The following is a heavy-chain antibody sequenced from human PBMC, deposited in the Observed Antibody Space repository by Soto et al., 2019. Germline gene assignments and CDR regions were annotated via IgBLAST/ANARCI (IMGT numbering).Heavy chain of an antibody. CDR3: ARDPWRTPPEAAFDV. V-gene: IGHV4-31*03. CDR1: GGSISSAGYY. D-gene: IGHD1-1*01. CDR2: IYFSGGT. J-gene: IGHJ3*01. Sequence: QVQLQESGPGLVEPSQTLSLTCTVSGGSISSAGYYWSWIRQRPGKGLDWIGYIYFSGGTYYNPSIESRVTISVDTSKNQFSLRLSSVTAADTAVYYCARDPWRTPPEAAFDVWGQGTKVTVSS.